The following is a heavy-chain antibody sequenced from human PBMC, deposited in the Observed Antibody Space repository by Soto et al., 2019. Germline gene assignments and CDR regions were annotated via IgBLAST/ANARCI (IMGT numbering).Heavy chain of an antibody. CDR2: ISYDGSNK. CDR3: ARAKVVTRPGDY. J-gene: IGHJ4*02. D-gene: IGHD2-15*01. CDR1: GFTFSSYA. V-gene: IGHV3-30-3*01. Sequence: GSLRLSCAASGFTFSSYAMHWVRQAPGKGLEWVAVISYDGSNKYYADSVKGRFTISRDNSKNTLYLQMNSLRAEDTAVYYCARAKVVTRPGDYWGQGTLVTVSS.